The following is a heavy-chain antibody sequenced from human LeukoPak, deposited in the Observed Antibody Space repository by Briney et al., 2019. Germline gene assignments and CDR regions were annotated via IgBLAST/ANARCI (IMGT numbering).Heavy chain of an antibody. Sequence: ASVKVSCKASGYTFTSYGISWVRQAPGQGLEWMGWISAYNGNTNYAQKLQGRVTMTTDTSTSTAYMELRSLRSDDTAVYYCARVLRLAELHAWFDPWGQGTLVTVSS. CDR3: ARVLRLAELHAWFDP. D-gene: IGHD3-16*01. J-gene: IGHJ5*02. V-gene: IGHV1-18*01. CDR2: ISAYNGNT. CDR1: GYTFTSYG.